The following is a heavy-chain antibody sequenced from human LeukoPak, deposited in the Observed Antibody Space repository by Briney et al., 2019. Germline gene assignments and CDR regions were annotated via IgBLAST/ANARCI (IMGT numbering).Heavy chain of an antibody. CDR2: IYSGGST. V-gene: IGHV3-66*01. CDR1: GFTVSSNY. Sequence: GGSLRLSCAASGFTVSSNYMSWVRQAPGKGLEWVSVIYSGGSTYYADSVKGRFTISRDNSKHTLYLQMNSLRAEDTAVYYCAGEGQEVRGVTVYFDYWGQGTLVTVSS. CDR3: AGEGQEVRGVTVYFDY. D-gene: IGHD3-10*01. J-gene: IGHJ4*02.